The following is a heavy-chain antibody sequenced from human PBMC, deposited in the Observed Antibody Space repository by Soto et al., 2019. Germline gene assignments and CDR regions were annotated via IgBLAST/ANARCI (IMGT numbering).Heavy chain of an antibody. CDR1: GFTFSSYA. D-gene: IGHD2-2*02. J-gene: IGHJ4*02. CDR2: ISGSGGST. Sequence: PGGSLRLSCAASGFTFSSYAMSWVRQAPGKGLVWVSAISGSGGSTYYADSVKGRFTISRDNSKNTLYLQMNSLRAEDTAVYYCAKVTMGIVVVPAAIDYWGQGTLVTVSS. CDR3: AKVTMGIVVVPAAIDY. V-gene: IGHV3-23*01.